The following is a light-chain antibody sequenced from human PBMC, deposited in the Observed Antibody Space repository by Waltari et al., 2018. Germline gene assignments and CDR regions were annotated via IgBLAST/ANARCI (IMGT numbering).Light chain of an antibody. J-gene: IGKJ1*01. CDR3: QHYLRLPAT. CDR1: QSVTRP. CDR2: GAS. Sequence: ELVLTQSPGTLSLSPGERATLSCRASQSVTRPLAWYQQKPGQAPRLLIYGASNRATGIPDRFSGSGSGTDFSLTISRLEPEDFAVYYCQHYLRLPATFGQGTKVEIK. V-gene: IGKV3-20*01.